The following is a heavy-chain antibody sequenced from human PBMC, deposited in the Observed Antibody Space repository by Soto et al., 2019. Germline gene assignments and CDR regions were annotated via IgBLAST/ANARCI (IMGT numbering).Heavy chain of an antibody. V-gene: IGHV3-23*01. CDR2: ISGSGGST. CDR3: AKHRGWGIISPNDYYVMEA. D-gene: IGHD2-8*02. CDR1: AFSFNNYA. J-gene: IGHJ6*02. Sequence: EEQLLESGGGLVQPGGSLRLSCAASAFSFNNYAMTWVRQAPGKGLEWVSVISGSGGSTSYGDSVKGRFTISRDNSKNTRYLQMDSLRAEDTAFNYCAKHRGWGIISPNDYYVMEAGGQGTRSPSP.